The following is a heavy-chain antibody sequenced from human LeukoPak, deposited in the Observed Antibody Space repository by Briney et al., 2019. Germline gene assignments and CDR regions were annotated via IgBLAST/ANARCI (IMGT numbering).Heavy chain of an antibody. Sequence: ASVKVSCKASGYTFTSYGISWVRQAPGQGLEWMGWISAYNGNTNYAQKLQGRVTMTTDTSTSTAYMELRSLRSDDTAVYYCAGELAAADFYYYYGMDVWGQGTTVTVSS. CDR3: AGELAAADFYYYYGMDV. CDR2: ISAYNGNT. J-gene: IGHJ6*02. D-gene: IGHD6-13*01. CDR1: GYTFTSYG. V-gene: IGHV1-18*01.